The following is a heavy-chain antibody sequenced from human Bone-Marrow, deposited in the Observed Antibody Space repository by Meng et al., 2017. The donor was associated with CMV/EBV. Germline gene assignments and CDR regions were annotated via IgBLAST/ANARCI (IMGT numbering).Heavy chain of an antibody. CDR1: GFSFSSHD. J-gene: IGHJ4*02. CDR3: ARQWDYGYNSLDY. Sequence: LSLTCAASGFSFSSHDMHWVRQTPGKGLEWVSSIGSAGDRYYAGSAKGRFTISRENAKNSFSLQMNSLRVGDTAVYYCARQWDYGYNSLDYWGQGTLVTVSS. D-gene: IGHD3-16*01. V-gene: IGHV3-13*01. CDR2: IGSAGDR.